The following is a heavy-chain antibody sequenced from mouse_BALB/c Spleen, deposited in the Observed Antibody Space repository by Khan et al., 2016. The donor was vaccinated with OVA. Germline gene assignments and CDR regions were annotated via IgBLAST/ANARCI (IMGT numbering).Heavy chain of an antibody. CDR3: ARPSYYGNPWFTY. Sequence: EVQLQESGGGLVKPGGSLKLSGAPSGFAFSSYDMSWVRQTPEKRLEWVATISGTGIYTYYPDSVKGRFTISRDNARNTLYLQMSSLRSEDTALYYCARPSYYGNPWFTYWGQGTLVTVSA. D-gene: IGHD2-10*01. V-gene: IGHV5-9*02. CDR1: GFAFSSYD. J-gene: IGHJ3*01. CDR2: ISGTGIYT.